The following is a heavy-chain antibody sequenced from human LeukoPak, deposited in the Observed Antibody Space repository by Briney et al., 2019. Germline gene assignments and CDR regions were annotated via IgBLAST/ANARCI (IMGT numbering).Heavy chain of an antibody. CDR1: GGSISSYY. V-gene: IGHV4-59*01. D-gene: IGHD5-24*01. Sequence: SETLSLTCTVSGGSISSYYWSWIRQPPGKGLEWIGYIYYSGSTNYNPSLKSRVTISVGTSKNQFSLKLSSVTAADTAVYYCARVLATMVRPDQAFDIWGQGTMVTVSS. CDR2: IYYSGST. CDR3: ARVLATMVRPDQAFDI. J-gene: IGHJ3*02.